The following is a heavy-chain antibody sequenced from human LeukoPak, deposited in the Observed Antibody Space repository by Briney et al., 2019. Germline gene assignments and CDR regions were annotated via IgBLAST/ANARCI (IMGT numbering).Heavy chain of an antibody. CDR1: GGSISSYY. CDR3: ARGRYFDWLPTSGAFDI. J-gene: IGHJ3*02. CDR2: IYYSGST. V-gene: IGHV4-59*01. Sequence: SETLSLTCTVSGGSISSYYWSWIRQPPGKGLEWIGYIYYSGSTNYNPSLKSRVTISVDTSKNQFSLKLSSVTAADTAVYYCARGRYFDWLPTSGAFDIWGQGTMVTVSS. D-gene: IGHD3-9*01.